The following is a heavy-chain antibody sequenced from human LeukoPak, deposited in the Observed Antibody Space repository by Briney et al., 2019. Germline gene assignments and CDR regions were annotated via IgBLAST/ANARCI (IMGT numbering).Heavy chain of an antibody. CDR3: AREAAAQPFDY. CDR1: GFTFSSYG. V-gene: IGHV3-33*01. CDR2: IWYDGSNK. D-gene: IGHD6-13*01. J-gene: IGHJ4*02. Sequence: PGGSLRPSCAASGFTFSSYGMHWVRQAPGKGLEWVAVIWYDGSNKYYADSVKGRFTISRDNSKNTLYLQMNSLRAEDTAVYYCAREAAAQPFDYWGQGTLVTVSS.